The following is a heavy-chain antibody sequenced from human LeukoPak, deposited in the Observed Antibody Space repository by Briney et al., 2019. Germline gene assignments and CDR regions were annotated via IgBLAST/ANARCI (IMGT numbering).Heavy chain of an antibody. CDR1: GFTFDDYA. CDR2: ISVNSDII. Sequence: GGSLRLSCAASGFTFDDYAMHWVRQAPGKGLEWLSGISVNSDIISYAESVTGRVTISIDNAKNSPYLQLNSLRAADTALYYCAKGDAYDYVVKGNSFDYWGQGTLVTVSS. D-gene: IGHD3-16*01. J-gene: IGHJ4*02. V-gene: IGHV3-9*01. CDR3: AKGDAYDYVVKGNSFDY.